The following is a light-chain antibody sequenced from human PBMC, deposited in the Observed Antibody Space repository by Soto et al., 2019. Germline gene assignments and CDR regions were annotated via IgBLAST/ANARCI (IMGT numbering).Light chain of an antibody. J-gene: IGLJ3*02. CDR1: SGHNSYA. V-gene: IGLV4-69*01. Sequence: QLVLTQPPSASASLGASVKLTCTLSSGHNSYAIAWHQQQPEKGPRYLMKLNSDGSHRKGDGIPDRFSGSSSGAERYLTISSLQSDDEADYYCQTWSTDIRVFGGGTKLTVL. CDR2: LNSDGSH. CDR3: QTWSTDIRV.